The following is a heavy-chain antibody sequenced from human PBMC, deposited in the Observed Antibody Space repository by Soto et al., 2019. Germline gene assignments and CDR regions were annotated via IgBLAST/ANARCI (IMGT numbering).Heavy chain of an antibody. V-gene: IGHV1-46*03. J-gene: IGHJ4*02. CDR1: GYTLTIYY. Sequence: ASVKVSCKASGYTLTIYYMHWVRQAPGQGLEWMGIINPSGGSTSYAQKFQGRVTMTRDTSTSTVYMELSSLRSEDTAVYYCDSDSSGWYWFRDWGQGTLVTVSS. D-gene: IGHD6-19*01. CDR3: DSDSSGWYWFRD. CDR2: INPSGGST.